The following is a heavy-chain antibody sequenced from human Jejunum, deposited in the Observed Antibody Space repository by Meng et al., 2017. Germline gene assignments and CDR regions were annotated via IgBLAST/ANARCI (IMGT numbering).Heavy chain of an antibody. Sequence: GSLRLSCAVSGYSVSSGYYWVWIRRAPGEGLEWIGHIHESGSTYYNPSLRSRVTFSLDTSKNQFSLRLTSVTAADAAVYYCARGDRTVTDPWGQGTLVTVSS. CDR1: GYSVSSGYY. V-gene: IGHV4-38-2*01. D-gene: IGHD2-8*02. CDR2: IHESGST. CDR3: ARGDRTVTDP. J-gene: IGHJ5*02.